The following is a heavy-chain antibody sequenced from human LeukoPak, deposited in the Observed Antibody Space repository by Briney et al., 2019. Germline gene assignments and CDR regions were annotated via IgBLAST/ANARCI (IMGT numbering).Heavy chain of an antibody. CDR1: GYTFTSYD. Sequence: ASVKVSCKASGYTFTSYDINWVRQATGQGLEWMGWMNPNSGNTGYAQKFQGRVTMTRNTSISTAYMELSSLRSEDTAVYYRARGRDSSSWSDFDYWGQGTLVTVSS. V-gene: IGHV1-8*01. CDR2: MNPNSGNT. D-gene: IGHD6-13*01. J-gene: IGHJ4*02. CDR3: ARGRDSSSWSDFDY.